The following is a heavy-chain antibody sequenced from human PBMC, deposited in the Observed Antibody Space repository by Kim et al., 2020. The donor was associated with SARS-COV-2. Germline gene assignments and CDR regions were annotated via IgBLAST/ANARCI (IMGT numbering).Heavy chain of an antibody. Sequence: GGSLRLSCAASGFIFTSYVMNWVRQAPGKGLEWVSGISGGGGSTNYADSVKGRFTISRDNSKNTVYLQMNSLRAEDTGIYYCTRGQWLVKNWGQGTLVTVSS. V-gene: IGHV3-23*01. CDR2: ISGGGGST. J-gene: IGHJ4*02. CDR1: GFIFTSYV. CDR3: TRGQWLVKN. D-gene: IGHD6-19*01.